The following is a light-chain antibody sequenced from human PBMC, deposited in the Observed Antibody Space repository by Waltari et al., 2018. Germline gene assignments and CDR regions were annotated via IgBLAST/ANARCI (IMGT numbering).Light chain of an antibody. CDR2: KAS. Sequence: DIQMTQSPSTLSASVGDRGTITCRASKSISSWLAWYQQKTGKAPKLLSYKASSLESGVPSRFSGSRSGTEFALTISSLQPDDFATYYCQQYNSVTWTFGQGTKVEIK. V-gene: IGKV1-5*03. J-gene: IGKJ1*01. CDR3: QQYNSVTWT. CDR1: KSISSW.